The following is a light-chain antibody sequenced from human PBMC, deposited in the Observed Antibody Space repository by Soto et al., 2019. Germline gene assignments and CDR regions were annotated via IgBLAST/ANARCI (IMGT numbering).Light chain of an antibody. Sequence: DIQMTQSPSSLSASVGDRATITCRASLTISSCLAWYQQKPGKIPNLLIYAASNLQSGVPSRFSGRGSGTDFTLTVGSLQPEDFATYYCQQGYSYPWTFGQGTKVDI. J-gene: IGKJ1*01. CDR1: LTISSC. CDR2: AAS. V-gene: IGKV1-39*01. CDR3: QQGYSYPWT.